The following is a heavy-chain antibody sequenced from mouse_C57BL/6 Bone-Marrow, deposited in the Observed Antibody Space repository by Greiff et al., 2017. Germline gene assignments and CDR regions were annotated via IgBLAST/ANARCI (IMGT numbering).Heavy chain of an antibody. CDR2: LDPENGDT. V-gene: IGHV14-4*01. Sequence: VQLQQSGAELVRPGASVKLSCTASGFNIKDDYMHWVKQRPEQGLEWIGWLDPENGDTEYASKFQGKATITAETSSNTSYLQLSSLTSDDTAVYYCTTLYYEYDKDYWGQGTTLTVSS. CDR1: GFNIKDDY. J-gene: IGHJ2*01. D-gene: IGHD2-4*01. CDR3: TTLYYEYDKDY.